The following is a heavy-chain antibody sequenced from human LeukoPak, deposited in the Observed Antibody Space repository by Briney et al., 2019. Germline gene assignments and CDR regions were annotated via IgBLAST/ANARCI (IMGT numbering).Heavy chain of an antibody. CDR2: INWNGGST. CDR1: GFTFDDYG. D-gene: IGHD6-13*01. Sequence: GGSLRLSCAASGFTFDDYGMSWVRQAPVKGLEWVSGINWNGGSTGYADSVKGRFTISRDNAKNSLYLRMNSLRAEDTALYYCARDGSSGWYGGDFDYWGQGTLVTVSS. V-gene: IGHV3-20*04. J-gene: IGHJ4*02. CDR3: ARDGSSGWYGGDFDY.